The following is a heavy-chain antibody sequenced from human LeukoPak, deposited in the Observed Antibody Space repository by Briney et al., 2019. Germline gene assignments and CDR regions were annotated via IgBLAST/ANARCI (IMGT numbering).Heavy chain of an antibody. V-gene: IGHV3-21*01. Sequence: GGSLRLSCAASGFTFSSYSMNWVRQAPGKGLEWVSSISSSSSYIYYADSVKGRFTISRDNAKNSLYLQMNSLRAEDTAVYYCASLLKYYDILTGPPFSDYWGQGTLVTVSS. CDR3: ASLLKYYDILTGPPFSDY. CDR2: ISSSSSYI. D-gene: IGHD3-9*01. J-gene: IGHJ4*02. CDR1: GFTFSSYS.